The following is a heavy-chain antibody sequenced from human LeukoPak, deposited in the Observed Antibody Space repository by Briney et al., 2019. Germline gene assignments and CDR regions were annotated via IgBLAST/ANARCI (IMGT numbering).Heavy chain of an antibody. CDR2: INPNSGGT. J-gene: IGHJ4*02. D-gene: IGHD2-15*01. V-gene: IGHV1-2*06. CDR1: GYSFTGYY. Sequence: ASVHVSCKASGYSFTGYYIHWVRQAPGQGREWMGRINPNSGGTNYAQKFQVRLTMTRDTSISTAYMELSRLTSDDTAVYFCARDLEALAAIDYWDQGTLVTVSS. CDR3: ARDLEALAAIDY.